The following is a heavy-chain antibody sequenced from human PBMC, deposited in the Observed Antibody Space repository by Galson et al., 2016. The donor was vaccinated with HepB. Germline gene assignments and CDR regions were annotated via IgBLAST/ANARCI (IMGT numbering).Heavy chain of an antibody. V-gene: IGHV3-23*01. J-gene: IGHJ3*02. Sequence: SLRLSCAASGFTFRNFAMTWVRQAPGKGLQWVSVISGSGGIKHYADSVKGRFTISRDNSKNTLYLQTNSLRADDTALYYCAKEVYSRAAIPSLDAFDMWGQGTVVTVSS. CDR2: ISGSGGIK. CDR1: GFTFRNFA. D-gene: IGHD2-8*01. CDR3: AKEVYSRAAIPSLDAFDM.